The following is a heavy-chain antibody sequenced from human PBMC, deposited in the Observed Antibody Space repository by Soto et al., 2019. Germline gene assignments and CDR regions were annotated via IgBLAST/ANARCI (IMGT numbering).Heavy chain of an antibody. J-gene: IGHJ4*02. Sequence: PSETLSLTCAVYGGSISGYYWSWIRQPPGKGLEWIGEINHSGSTNYNPSLKSRVTISVDTSKNQFSLKLSSVTAADTAVYYCARGYLLVSRTSYDYWGQGTLVTVSS. V-gene: IGHV4-34*01. CDR1: GGSISGYY. CDR2: INHSGST. CDR3: ARGYLLVSRTSYDY. D-gene: IGHD2-15*01.